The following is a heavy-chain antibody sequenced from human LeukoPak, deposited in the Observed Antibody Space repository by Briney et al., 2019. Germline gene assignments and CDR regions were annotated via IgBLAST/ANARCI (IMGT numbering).Heavy chain of an antibody. CDR1: GFSVSDHY. Sequence: GGSLRLSCAASGFSVSDHYMSWIRQAPGRGLEWVSTIYSGGSTYYVDSVKGRFTISRDSSQNTLYLHMNSLRADDTAVYYCARARYLTFDYWGQGSLVAVSS. D-gene: IGHD2-2*02. CDR2: IYSGGST. V-gene: IGHV3-53*01. CDR3: ARARYLTFDY. J-gene: IGHJ4*02.